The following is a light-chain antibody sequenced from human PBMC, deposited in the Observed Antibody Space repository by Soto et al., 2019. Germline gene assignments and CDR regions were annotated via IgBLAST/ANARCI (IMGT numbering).Light chain of an antibody. CDR3: QHYGSSPLFT. Sequence: EIVLTQSPDTLSLSPGERATLSCRASQSVTNNYLAWYQQKPGQAPRLLMYTASSRATGIPDRFSGSGSGTDFTLTSSSLEPEDFVVYYCQHYGSSPLFTFGPGTKVDIK. CDR1: QSVTNNY. CDR2: TAS. J-gene: IGKJ3*01. V-gene: IGKV3-20*01.